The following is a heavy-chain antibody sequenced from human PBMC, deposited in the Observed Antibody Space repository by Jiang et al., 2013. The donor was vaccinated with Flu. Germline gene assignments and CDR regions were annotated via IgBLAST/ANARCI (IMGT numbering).Heavy chain of an antibody. CDR1: GYTFTSYG. J-gene: IGHJ6*02. Sequence: SGAEVKKPGASVKVSCKASGYTFTSYGISWVRQAPGQGLEWMGWISAYNGNTNYAQKLQGRVTMTTDTSTSTAYMELRSLRSDDTAVYYCARDLRCSSTSCYENYYYGMDVWGQGTTVTVSS. CDR3: ARDLRCSSTSCYENYYYGMDV. CDR2: ISAYNGNT. D-gene: IGHD2-2*01. V-gene: IGHV1-18*01.